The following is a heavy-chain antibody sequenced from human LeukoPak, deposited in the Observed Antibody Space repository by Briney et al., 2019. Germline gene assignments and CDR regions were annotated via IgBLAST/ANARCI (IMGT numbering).Heavy chain of an antibody. J-gene: IGHJ6*03. CDR2: INHSGST. D-gene: IGHD4-17*01. CDR3: ARQAFDYGDFTSQYYYYYCMDV. Sequence: SETLSLTCAVYGGSFSGYYWSWIRQPPGKGLEWIGEINHSGSTNYNPSLKSRVTISVDTSKNQFSLKLSSVTAADTAVYYCARQAFDYGDFTSQYYYYYCMDVWGKGTTVTISS. CDR1: GGSFSGYY. V-gene: IGHV4-34*01.